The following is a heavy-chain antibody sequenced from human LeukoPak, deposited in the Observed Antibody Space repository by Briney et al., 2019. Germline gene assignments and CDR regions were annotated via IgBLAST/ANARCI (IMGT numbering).Heavy chain of an antibody. CDR3: ARAVQGSGDPF. CDR2: IYYSGSI. CDR1: GGSISSYY. D-gene: IGHD3-10*01. V-gene: IGHV4-59*01. J-gene: IGHJ4*02. Sequence: SETLSLTCTVSGGSISSYYWSWIRQPPGKGLEWIGYIYYSGSINYNPSLKSRVTISVDTSKNQFSLKLSSVTAADTAVYYCARAVQGSGDPFWGQGTLVTVSS.